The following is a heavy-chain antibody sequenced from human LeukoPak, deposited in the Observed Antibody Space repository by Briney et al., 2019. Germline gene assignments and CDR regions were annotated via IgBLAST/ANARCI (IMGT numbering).Heavy chain of an antibody. CDR1: GFTVSSNY. Sequence: RGSLRLSCAASGFTVSSNYMNWVRQAPGKGLEWVSSISSSSSYIYYADSVKGRFTISRDNAKNSLYLQMNSLRAEDTAVYYCASMGWAAAGDKGGYFDYWGQGTLVTVSS. CDR3: ASMGWAAAGDKGGYFDY. D-gene: IGHD6-13*01. CDR2: ISSSSSYI. V-gene: IGHV3-21*01. J-gene: IGHJ4*02.